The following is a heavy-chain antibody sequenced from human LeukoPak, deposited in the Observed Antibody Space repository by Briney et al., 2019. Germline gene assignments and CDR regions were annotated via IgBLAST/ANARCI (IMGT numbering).Heavy chain of an antibody. V-gene: IGHV4-34*01. D-gene: IGHD6-6*01. CDR3: ARGTRHPSH. CDR1: GGSFSGYY. CDR2: INHSGST. J-gene: IGHJ4*02. Sequence: SETLSLTCAVYGGSFSGYYWSWIRQPPGKGLEWNGEINHSGSTNYNPSLKSRVTISVDTSKNQFSLKLSSVTAADTAVYYCARGTRHPSHWGQGTLVTVSS.